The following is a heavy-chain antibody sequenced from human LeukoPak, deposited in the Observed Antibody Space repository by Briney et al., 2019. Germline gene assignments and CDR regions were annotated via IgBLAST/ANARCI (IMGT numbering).Heavy chain of an antibody. V-gene: IGHV3-21*01. Sequence: PGGSLRLSCSASGFSLGNYTMNWLRQAPGKGLEWVSSISSRSSFIYYVDSVRGRFTISRDNAQNSLYLQMNSLRAEDTAVYYCATYSSLNRREFQYWGQGTLLTVSS. J-gene: IGHJ1*01. D-gene: IGHD3-22*01. CDR1: GFSLGNYT. CDR2: ISSRSSFI. CDR3: ATYSSLNRREFQY.